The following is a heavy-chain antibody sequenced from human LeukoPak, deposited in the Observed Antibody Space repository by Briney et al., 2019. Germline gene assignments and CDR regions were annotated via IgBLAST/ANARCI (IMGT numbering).Heavy chain of an antibody. CDR3: ARLAYGFWGGPEGEYFDY. J-gene: IGHJ4*02. CDR2: ISGSGGST. Sequence: GGSLRLSCAASGFTFSSYAMSWVRQAPGKGLEWVSAISGSGGSTYYADSVKGRFTISRDNSKNTLYLQMNSLRAEDTAVYYCARLAYGFWGGPEGEYFDYWGQGTLVTVSS. D-gene: IGHD3-3*01. CDR1: GFTFSSYA. V-gene: IGHV3-23*01.